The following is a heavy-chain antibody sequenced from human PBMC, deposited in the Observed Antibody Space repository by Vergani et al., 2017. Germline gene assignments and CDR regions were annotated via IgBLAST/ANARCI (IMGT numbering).Heavy chain of an antibody. CDR2: IFSNDEK. Sequence: QVTLKESGPVLVKPTETLTLTCTVSGFSLSNARMGVSWIRQPPGKALEWLAHIFSNDEKSYSTSLKSRLTISKDTSKSQVVLTMTNMDPVDTATYYCARIRNLYYDFWSGYYYYMDVWGKGTTVTVSS. CDR3: ARIRNLYYDFWSGYYYYMDV. J-gene: IGHJ6*03. V-gene: IGHV2-26*01. D-gene: IGHD3-3*01. CDR1: GFSLSNARMG.